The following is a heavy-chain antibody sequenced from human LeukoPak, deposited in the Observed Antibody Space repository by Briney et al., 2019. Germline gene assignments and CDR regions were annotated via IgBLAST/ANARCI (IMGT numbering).Heavy chain of an antibody. CDR1: GYTFTGYY. J-gene: IGHJ4*02. CDR3: ASGEQIVGVPSPAFDY. CDR2: INPNSGGT. Sequence: EASVKVSCKASGYTFTGYYMHWVRQAPGQGLEWMGWINPNSGGTNYAQKFQGRVTMTRDTSISTAYMELSRLRSDDTAVYYCASGEQIVGVPSPAFDYWGQGTLVTVSS. D-gene: IGHD1-26*01. V-gene: IGHV1-2*02.